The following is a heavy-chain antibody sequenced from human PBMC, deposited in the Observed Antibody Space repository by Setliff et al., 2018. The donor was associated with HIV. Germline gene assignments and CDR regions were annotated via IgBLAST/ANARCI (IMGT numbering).Heavy chain of an antibody. CDR2: INAGNGNR. J-gene: IGHJ4*02. D-gene: IGHD5-12*01. CDR1: GYTFKSYD. V-gene: IGHV1-3*01. Sequence: ASVKVSCKTSGYTFKSYDINWVRQAPGQRPEWMARINAGNGNREYSPKFQGRVTITEDTSASTMYMELSSLRSEDTAVYYCARVGNNRLQFFDHWGQGTLVTVSS. CDR3: ARVGNNRLQFFDH.